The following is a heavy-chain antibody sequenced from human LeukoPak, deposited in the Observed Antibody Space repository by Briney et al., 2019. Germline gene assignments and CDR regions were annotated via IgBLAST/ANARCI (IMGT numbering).Heavy chain of an antibody. CDR3: AKDHTSIVVVPAAPGDY. CDR1: GFTFSSYS. V-gene: IGHV3-23*01. Sequence: SGGSLRLSCAASGFTFSSYSMNWVRQAPGKGLEWVSAISGSGGSTYYADSVKGRFTISRDNSKNTLYLQMNSLRAEDTAVYYCAKDHTSIVVVPAAPGDYWGQGTLVTVSS. J-gene: IGHJ4*02. CDR2: ISGSGGST. D-gene: IGHD2-2*01.